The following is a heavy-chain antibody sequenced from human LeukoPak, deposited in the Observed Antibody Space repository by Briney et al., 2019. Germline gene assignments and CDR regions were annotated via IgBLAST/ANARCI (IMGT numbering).Heavy chain of an antibody. Sequence: GGSLRLSCAASGFTFGRYAMNWVRQAPGKGLEWVSAIGGSAAGTYYADSVKGRFTISRDNSKNTLYLQMNSLRAEDTAAYYCAKVNNIAVAGTLDYWGQGTLVTVSS. CDR3: AKVNNIAVAGTLDY. J-gene: IGHJ4*02. D-gene: IGHD6-13*01. V-gene: IGHV3-23*01. CDR1: GFTFGRYA. CDR2: IGGSAAGT.